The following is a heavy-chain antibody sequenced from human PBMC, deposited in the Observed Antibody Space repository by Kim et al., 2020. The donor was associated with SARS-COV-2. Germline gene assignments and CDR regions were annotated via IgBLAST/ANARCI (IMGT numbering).Heavy chain of an antibody. V-gene: IGHV3-11*01. D-gene: IGHD3-10*01. CDR3: ARRGPGHWFDS. Sequence: GGSLRLSCAASGFTFSDYYMSWIRRAPGTGPEWVSYISASDNNRYYADSVKGRFTISRDNAKNSLYLQMNSLRAEDTAVYYCARRGPGHWFDSWGQGTLVTVSS. J-gene: IGHJ5*01. CDR2: ISASDNNR. CDR1: GFTFSDYY.